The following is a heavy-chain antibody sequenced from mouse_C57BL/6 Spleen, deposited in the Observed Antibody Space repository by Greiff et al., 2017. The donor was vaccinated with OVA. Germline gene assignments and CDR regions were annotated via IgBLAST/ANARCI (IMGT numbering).Heavy chain of an antibody. V-gene: IGHV1-42*01. Sequence: EVQLQQSGPELVKPGASVKISCKASGYSFTGYYMNWVKQSPEKSLGWIGEINPSTGGTTYNQKFKAKATLTVDKSSSTAYMQLKSLTSEDSAVYYCARGATTVRDYFDYWGQGTTLTVSS. CDR1: GYSFTGYY. J-gene: IGHJ2*01. CDR3: ARGATTVRDYFDY. D-gene: IGHD1-1*01. CDR2: INPSTGGT.